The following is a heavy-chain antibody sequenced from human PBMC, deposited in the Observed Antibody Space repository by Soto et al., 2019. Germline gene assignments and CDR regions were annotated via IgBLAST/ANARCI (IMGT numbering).Heavy chain of an antibody. Sequence: QVQLVESGGGVVQPGRSLRLSCAASGFTFSSYGMHWVRQAPGKGLEWVAVISYDGSNKYYADSVKGRFTISRDNSKNTLYLQMNSLRAEDTAVYYCAKDSGPGTSYYYYGMDVWGQWTTVTVSS. CDR1: GFTFSSYG. D-gene: IGHD1-1*01. J-gene: IGHJ6*02. CDR3: AKDSGPGTSYYYYGMDV. CDR2: ISYDGSNK. V-gene: IGHV3-30*18.